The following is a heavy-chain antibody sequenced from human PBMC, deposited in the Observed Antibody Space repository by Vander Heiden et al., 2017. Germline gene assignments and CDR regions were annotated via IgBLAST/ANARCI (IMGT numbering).Heavy chain of an antibody. J-gene: IGHJ3*02. D-gene: IGHD2-15*01. V-gene: IGHV4-61*01. CDR2: IYYSGDT. CDR1: NGSLSSGSYY. Sequence: QVQLQESGPGLVKPSETLSLTCTVSNGSLSSGSYYWSWIRQPPGKGLEWIGYIYYSGDTNYNPSLKSRVTISVDRSKNQFSLKLSSVNAADTAVYYCARVRVDATNEAFDIWGQGTMVTVSS. CDR3: ARVRVDATNEAFDI.